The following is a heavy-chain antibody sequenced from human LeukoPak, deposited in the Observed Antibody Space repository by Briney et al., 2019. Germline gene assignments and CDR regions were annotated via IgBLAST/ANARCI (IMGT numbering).Heavy chain of an antibody. CDR1: GGSFSGYY. D-gene: IGHD3-10*01. Sequence: SETLSLTCAVYGGSFSGYYWSWIRQPPGKGLEWIGEINHSGSTNYNPSLKSRVTISVYTSKNQFSLKLSSVTAADTAVYYCARGSGGRITMVRGVILQYYFDYWGQGTLVTVSS. V-gene: IGHV4-34*01. CDR2: INHSGST. CDR3: ARGSGGRITMVRGVILQYYFDY. J-gene: IGHJ4*02.